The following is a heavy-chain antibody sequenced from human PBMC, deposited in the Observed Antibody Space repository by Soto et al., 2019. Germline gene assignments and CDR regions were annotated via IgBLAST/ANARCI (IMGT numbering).Heavy chain of an antibody. Sequence: QVQLQESGPGLVKPSQTLSLTCTVSGGSISSGGYYWSWIRQHPGKGLEWIGYIYYSGSTYYNPSLKSRITISIDTSKNQFSLMLSSVTAADTAVYYWARQYCSSTTCYFIDCWGQGTLVTVSS. CDR2: IYYSGST. CDR1: GGSISSGGYY. CDR3: ARQYCSSTTCYFIDC. V-gene: IGHV4-31*03. D-gene: IGHD2-2*01. J-gene: IGHJ4*02.